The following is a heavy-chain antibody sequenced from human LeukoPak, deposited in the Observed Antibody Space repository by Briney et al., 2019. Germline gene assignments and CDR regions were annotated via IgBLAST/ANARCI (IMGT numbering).Heavy chain of an antibody. D-gene: IGHD6-19*01. Sequence: GGSLRLSCEASGFTFSNSDMHWVRQVSGKGLEWISGIGTVGDTYYPESVKGRFTISRENARNSLYLQMNNLRAEDTVVYYCVREARYNSAWFDVFHMWGHGTMVTVSS. CDR2: IGTVGDT. V-gene: IGHV3-13*01. CDR3: VREARYNSAWFDVFHM. J-gene: IGHJ3*02. CDR1: GFTFSNSD.